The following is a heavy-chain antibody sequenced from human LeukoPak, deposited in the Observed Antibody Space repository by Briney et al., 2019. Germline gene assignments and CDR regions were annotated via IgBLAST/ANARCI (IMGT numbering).Heavy chain of an antibody. CDR2: LYYSGAT. J-gene: IGHJ4*02. CDR3: ARCDGSIGAKDY. D-gene: IGHD5-24*01. V-gene: IGHV4-39*02. CDR1: GGSISSSSYY. Sequence: PSETLSLTCTVSGGSISSSSYYWGWLRQPPGKGLGSIGSLYYSGATYYNPSLTSRVTISVDTSNNHFSLKLSSVTAADTAVYYCARCDGSIGAKDYWGQGTLVTVSS.